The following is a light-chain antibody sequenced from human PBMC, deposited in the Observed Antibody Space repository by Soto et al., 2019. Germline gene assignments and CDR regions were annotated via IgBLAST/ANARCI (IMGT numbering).Light chain of an antibody. CDR2: DAS. V-gene: IGKV3-11*01. J-gene: IGKJ2*01. CDR1: QSVSSY. CDR3: QQRSNWPPLYT. Sequence: EIVLTQSPATLSLSPGERATLSCRASQSVSSYLAWYQQKPGQAPRLLIYDASNRATGIPARFSGSGSETDFTLTISSLEPEDFAVYYCQQRSNWPPLYTFGQGTKLEIK.